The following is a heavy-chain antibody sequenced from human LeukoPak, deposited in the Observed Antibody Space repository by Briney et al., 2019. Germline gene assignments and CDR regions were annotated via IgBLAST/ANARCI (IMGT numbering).Heavy chain of an antibody. Sequence: GSSVKVSCKASGGTFSSYAISWVRQAPGQGREWMGGIIPIFGTANYAQKFQGRVTITADKSTSTAYMELSSLRSEDTAVYYCASGLPSNWFDPWGQGTLVTVSS. D-gene: IGHD2/OR15-2a*01. J-gene: IGHJ5*02. V-gene: IGHV1-69*06. CDR3: ASGLPSNWFDP. CDR1: GGTFSSYA. CDR2: IIPIFGTA.